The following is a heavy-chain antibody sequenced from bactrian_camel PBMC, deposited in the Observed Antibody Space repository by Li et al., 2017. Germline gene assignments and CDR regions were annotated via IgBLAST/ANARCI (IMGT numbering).Heavy chain of an antibody. D-gene: IGHD2*01. CDR3: AARTQRGGNWAPLRETWYNN. Sequence: HVQLVESGGGSVQPGGSLRLSCAVSPSSNSINYMGWFRQPPGKEREAVAAIYTINGRDTYYADSVKGRFTISHDRSNGGALALKMNNLQPDDTATYHCAARTQRGGNWAPLRETWYNNWGEGTQVTVS. CDR1: PSSNSINY. CDR2: IYTINGRDT. J-gene: IGHJ4*01. V-gene: IGHV3S6*01.